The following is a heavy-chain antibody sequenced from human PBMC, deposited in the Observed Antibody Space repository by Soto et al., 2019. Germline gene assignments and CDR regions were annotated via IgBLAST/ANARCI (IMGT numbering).Heavy chain of an antibody. J-gene: IGHJ4*02. Sequence: GGSVRQSGEASEFAFRGDARSWVRQAPGKGLEWISAISGSASNAYYAVSVKGRFAVSRDNSKNTLYLHMNSLRAEDTAVYFCAKTGGSGWHLSDWGQGILVTVS. V-gene: IGHV3-23*01. CDR2: ISGSASNA. CDR3: AKTGGSGWHLSD. D-gene: IGHD6-19*01. CDR1: EFAFRGDA.